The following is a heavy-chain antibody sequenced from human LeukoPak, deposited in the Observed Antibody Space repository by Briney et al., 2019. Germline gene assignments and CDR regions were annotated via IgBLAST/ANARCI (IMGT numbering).Heavy chain of an antibody. Sequence: ASVKVSCKASGYTFTGYYIHWVRQAPGQGLEWMGWINPNSGGTNYAQKFQGRVTMTRDTSISTVYMELSRLRSDDTAVYYCTRSAEWELPYFQHWGQGTLVTVSS. CDR2: INPNSGGT. CDR3: TRSAEWELPYFQH. J-gene: IGHJ1*01. D-gene: IGHD1-26*01. CDR1: GYTFTGYY. V-gene: IGHV1-2*02.